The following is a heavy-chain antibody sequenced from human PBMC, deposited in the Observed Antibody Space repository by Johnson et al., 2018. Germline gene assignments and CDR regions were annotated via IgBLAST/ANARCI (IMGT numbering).Heavy chain of an antibody. CDR3: ARGWVAQYYYDSSGYRDSCDV. V-gene: IGHV1-69*01. CDR2: LLPIFGTA. Sequence: QVQLQESGAEVKKPGASVKVSCKASGYTFTSYYMHWVRQAPGPGLEWLGGLLPIFGTANYAQKFQGRVTLPADESTSTSYRELRSLRSEVTAVYYCARGWVAQYYYDSSGYRDSCDVGVQGTMVTVSS. D-gene: IGHD3-22*01. J-gene: IGHJ3*01. CDR1: GYTFTSYY.